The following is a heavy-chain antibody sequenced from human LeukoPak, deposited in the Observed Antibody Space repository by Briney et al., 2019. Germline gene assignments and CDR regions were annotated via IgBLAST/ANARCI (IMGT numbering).Heavy chain of an antibody. V-gene: IGHV4-30-4*01. CDR3: ARGPYGSGSYY. CDR2: IYYSGTT. J-gene: IGHJ4*02. Sequence: PSQTLSLTCTVSGGSISSGDYYWSWIRQPPGKGLEWIGYIYYSGTTYYNPSLKSRVTISVDTSKNQFSLKLTSVTAADTAVYYCARGPYGSGSYYWGQGTLATVSS. CDR1: GGSISSGDYY. D-gene: IGHD3-10*01.